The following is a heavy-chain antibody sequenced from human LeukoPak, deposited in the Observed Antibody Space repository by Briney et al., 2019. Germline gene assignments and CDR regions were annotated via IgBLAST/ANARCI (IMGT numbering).Heavy chain of an antibody. D-gene: IGHD2-2*01. CDR2: IYYSGST. CDR1: GGSISSGDYY. J-gene: IGHJ5*02. CDR3: ARESSSTRFDP. V-gene: IGHV4-30-4*08. Sequence: SETLSLTCTVSGGSISSGDYYWSWIRQPPGKGLEWIGYIYYSGSTYYNPSLKSRVTISVDTSKNQFSLKLSSVTAADTAVYYCARESSSTRFDPWGQGTLVTVSS.